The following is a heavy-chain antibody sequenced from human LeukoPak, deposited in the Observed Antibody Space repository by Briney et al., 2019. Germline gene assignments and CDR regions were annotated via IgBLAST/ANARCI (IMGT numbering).Heavy chain of an antibody. J-gene: IGHJ4*02. V-gene: IGHV2-70*01. CDR3: ARALIYCSGGSCYEFGLDY. CDR2: IDWDDDK. Sequence: SGPALVKPTQTLTLTCTFSGFSLSTSGMCVSWIRQPPGKALEWLALIDWDDDKYYSTSLKTRLTISKDTSKNQVVLTMTNMDPVDTATYYCARALIYCSGGSCYEFGLDYWGQGTLVTVSS. CDR1: GFSLSTSGMC. D-gene: IGHD2-15*01.